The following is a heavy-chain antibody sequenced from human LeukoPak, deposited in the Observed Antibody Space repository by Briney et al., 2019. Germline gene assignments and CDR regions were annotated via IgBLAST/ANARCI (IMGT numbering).Heavy chain of an antibody. D-gene: IGHD6-13*01. V-gene: IGHV3-23*01. Sequence: GGSLRLSCAASGFTFSSYAMSWVRQAPGKGLEWVSAISGSGGSTYYADSVKGRFTISRDNSRNTLYLQMNSLRAEDTAVYYCAKGEYSSSHANAFDIWGQGTMVTVSS. J-gene: IGHJ3*02. CDR2: ISGSGGST. CDR1: GFTFSSYA. CDR3: AKGEYSSSHANAFDI.